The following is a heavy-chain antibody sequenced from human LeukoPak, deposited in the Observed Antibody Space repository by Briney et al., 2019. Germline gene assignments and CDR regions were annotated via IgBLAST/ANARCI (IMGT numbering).Heavy chain of an antibody. CDR1: GFIFRSSA. Sequence: GGSLRLSCAASGFIFRSSAMSWVRQAPGKGLEWVSAISGSGGSTYYADSVKGRFIIFRDNSKDTLYLQMNSLRAEDTAVYYYAKHLSAAAGGGQGTLVTVSS. CDR3: AKHLSAAAG. CDR2: ISGSGGST. D-gene: IGHD6-13*01. J-gene: IGHJ4*02. V-gene: IGHV3-23*01.